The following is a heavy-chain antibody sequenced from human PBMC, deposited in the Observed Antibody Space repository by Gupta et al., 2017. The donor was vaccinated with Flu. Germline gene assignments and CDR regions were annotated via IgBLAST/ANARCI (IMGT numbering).Heavy chain of an antibody. V-gene: IGHV3-23*01. J-gene: IGHJ4*02. Sequence: LSCAASGFTFSSDGRSWVRQAPGKELEGVSGISGSGGDTYYADSVKGRFTISRDNSESTLYLQMNSLRAEDTAVFYCAKGAFYFEYWGRGILVTVSS. CDR1: GFTFSSDG. CDR3: AKGAFYFEY. CDR2: ISGSGGDT.